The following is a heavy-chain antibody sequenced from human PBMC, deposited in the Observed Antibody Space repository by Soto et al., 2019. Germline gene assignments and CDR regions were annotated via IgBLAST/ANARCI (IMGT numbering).Heavy chain of an antibody. CDR2: IKQDGTTK. J-gene: IGHJ4*02. V-gene: IGHV3-7*05. D-gene: IGHD3-16*01. CDR3: AGLRFILTEGDFDS. CDR1: GFTFTAYW. Sequence: EVQLVESGGGLVQPGGSLRLSCEASGFTFTAYWMSWVRQAPGKGLEWVANIKQDGTTKYYADSVKGPFTVSRDNAKSTVHLQMDSLRDDDSAVYRCAGLRFILTEGDFDSWGQGTLVTVSS.